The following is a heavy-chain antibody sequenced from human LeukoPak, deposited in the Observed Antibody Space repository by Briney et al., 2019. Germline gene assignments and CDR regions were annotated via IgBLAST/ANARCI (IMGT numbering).Heavy chain of an antibody. CDR1: GFTFGDYA. CDR2: IRSKTYGETI. CDR3: TRAGGYDNYFDY. D-gene: IGHD5-12*01. V-gene: IGHV3-49*04. J-gene: IGHJ4*02. Sequence: SLRLSCTASGFTFGDYAMSWVRQAPGKGLEWVGFIRSKTYGETIEYAASVKGRFTISRDDSKSIAYLQMNSLKIEDTAVYYCTRAGGYDNYFDYWGQGTLVTVSS.